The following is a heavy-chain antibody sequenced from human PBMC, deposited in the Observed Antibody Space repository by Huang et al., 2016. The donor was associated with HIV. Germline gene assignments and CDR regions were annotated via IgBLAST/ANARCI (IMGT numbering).Heavy chain of an antibody. CDR1: GFIFNIDP. Sequence: EVHLVESGGGLVQPGGSLRLSCAASGFIFNIDPMHWFRQAPGKGPEGLSKIDTTGYTVHYADSVKGRFTISRDNAKTSLFLQMSNLNVDDTAVYYCEGGGFWGQGAPVVVSS. D-gene: IGHD6-25*01. J-gene: IGHJ4*02. CDR3: EGGGF. CDR2: IDTTGYTV. V-gene: IGHV3-48*01.